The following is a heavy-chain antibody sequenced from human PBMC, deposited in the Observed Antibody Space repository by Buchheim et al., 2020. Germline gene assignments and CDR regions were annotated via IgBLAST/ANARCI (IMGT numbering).Heavy chain of an antibody. CDR3: ARALQVVIAATADY. CDR2: ISSDSYT. CDR1: GFSFSEYA. Sequence: QVQLEESGGGVVQPGRSLRLSCAASGFSFSEYAMHWVRQAPGKGLEWVSDISSDSYTNYADSVKGRFTISRDNAKNSLYLQMNSLRVEDTAVYYCARALQVVIAATADYWGQGTL. J-gene: IGHJ4*02. V-gene: IGHV3-11*06. D-gene: IGHD2-15*01.